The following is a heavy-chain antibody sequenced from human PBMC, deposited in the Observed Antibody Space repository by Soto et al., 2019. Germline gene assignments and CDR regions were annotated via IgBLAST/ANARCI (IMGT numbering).Heavy chain of an antibody. D-gene: IGHD3-22*01. Sequence: SETLSLTCTVSGGSISSTNYYWGWIRQPPVKGLEWIATIYYSGSTYYNPSLKSRVTISVDTSKNQFSLKLSSVTAADAAVYYCARLAGNYYDSSGPEYFDSWGQGTLVTVSS. J-gene: IGHJ4*02. CDR1: GGSISSTNYY. CDR2: IYYSGST. CDR3: ARLAGNYYDSSGPEYFDS. V-gene: IGHV4-39*01.